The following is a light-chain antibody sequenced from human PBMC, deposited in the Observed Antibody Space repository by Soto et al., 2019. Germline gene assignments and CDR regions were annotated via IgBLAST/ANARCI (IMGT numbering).Light chain of an antibody. Sequence: QSALTQPPSVSGSPGQSVTISCTGTSTDFVSYNRVSWYQQPPGTAPKLIIYEVRNRPSGISFRFSGSKSGNTASLTISGLQAEDEADYYCSSYTSKSSLIFGGGTKVTVL. V-gene: IGLV2-18*02. CDR2: EVR. CDR3: SSYTSKSSLI. J-gene: IGLJ2*01. CDR1: STDFVSYNR.